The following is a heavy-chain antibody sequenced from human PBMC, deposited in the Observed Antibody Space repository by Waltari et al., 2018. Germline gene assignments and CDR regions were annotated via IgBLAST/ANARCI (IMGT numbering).Heavy chain of an antibody. CDR2: INHSGST. CDR3: ARSRSGGGGDCYCIDY. J-gene: IGHJ4*02. Sequence: QVQLQQWGAGLLKPSETLSLTCAVYGGSFSGYYWSWIRQPPGKGLEGIGEINHSGSTNYNPSLKSRVTISVDTSKNQFSLKLSSVTAADTAVYYCARSRSGGGGDCYCIDYWGQGTLVTVSS. V-gene: IGHV4-34*01. CDR1: GGSFSGYY. D-gene: IGHD2-21*02.